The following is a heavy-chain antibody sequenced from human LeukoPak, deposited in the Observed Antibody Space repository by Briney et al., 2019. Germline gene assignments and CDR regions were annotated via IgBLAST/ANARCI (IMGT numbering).Heavy chain of an antibody. CDR3: ARTGPYSDVYYVDH. J-gene: IGHJ4*02. CDR2: ISPYNGNT. V-gene: IGHV1-18*01. Sequence: ASVKVSCKASGYTFTSYGISWVRQAPGQGLEWMGWISPYNGNTNYAQKLQGRVTMTADTSTSTAYMDLRSLRSDDTALYYCARTGPYSDVYYVDHWGQGTLVTVSS. CDR1: GYTFTSYG. D-gene: IGHD4-17*01.